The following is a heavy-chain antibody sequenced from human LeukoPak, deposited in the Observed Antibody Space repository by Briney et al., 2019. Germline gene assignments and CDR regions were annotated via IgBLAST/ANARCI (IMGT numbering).Heavy chain of an antibody. D-gene: IGHD1-26*01. V-gene: IGHV3-66*01. J-gene: IGHJ4*02. CDR1: GFTVSSNY. CDR3: VRSLGGSYYYFDY. Sequence: PGGSLRLSCAASGFTVSSNYMAWVRQAPGKGLEWVSVIYDGGFTDYTDSAKGRFTISRDNSKNTLYLQMNSLRAEDTAVYYCVRSLGGSYYYFDYWGQGTLVTVSS. CDR2: IYDGGFT.